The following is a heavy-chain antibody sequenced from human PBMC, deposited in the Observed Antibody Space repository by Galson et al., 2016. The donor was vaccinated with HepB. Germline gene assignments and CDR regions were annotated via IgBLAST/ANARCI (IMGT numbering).Heavy chain of an antibody. CDR2: IYYSGNT. Sequence: SETLSFTCTVSGDSISIRGYYWAWIRQPPGKGLEWIGSIYYSGNTYNNPSLKTRVSMSVDTSKNHFSLELSSVTAADTAVYYCARRTLQPSFDYWGQGTPVSVSS. CDR1: GDSISIRGYY. CDR3: ARRTLQPSFDY. D-gene: IGHD1-14*01. J-gene: IGHJ4*02. V-gene: IGHV4-39*02.